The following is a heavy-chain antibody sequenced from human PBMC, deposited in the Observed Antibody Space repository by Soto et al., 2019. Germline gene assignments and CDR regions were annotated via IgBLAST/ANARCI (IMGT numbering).Heavy chain of an antibody. Sequence: SETLSPTCTVSGGSISSSSYYWGWIRQPPGKGLEWIGSIYYSGSTYYNPSLKSRVTISVDTSKNQFSLKLSSVTAADTAVYYCARQGGYSVSNYYYMDVWGKGTTVTVSS. D-gene: IGHD4-4*01. CDR3: ARQGGYSVSNYYYMDV. V-gene: IGHV4-39*01. CDR2: IYYSGST. J-gene: IGHJ6*03. CDR1: GGSISSSSYY.